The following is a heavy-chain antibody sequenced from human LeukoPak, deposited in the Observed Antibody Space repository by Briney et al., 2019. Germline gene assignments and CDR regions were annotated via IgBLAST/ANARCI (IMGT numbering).Heavy chain of an antibody. J-gene: IGHJ4*02. CDR2: IYSGGST. Sequence: GGSLRLSCAASGFTVSSNYMSWVRQAPGKGLEWVSVIYSGGSTYYADSVKGRFTISRDNSKNTLYLQMNSLRAEDTAVYYCARDDIAVAGQDYWGQGTLVTVST. V-gene: IGHV3-66*01. CDR1: GFTVSSNY. D-gene: IGHD6-19*01. CDR3: ARDDIAVAGQDY.